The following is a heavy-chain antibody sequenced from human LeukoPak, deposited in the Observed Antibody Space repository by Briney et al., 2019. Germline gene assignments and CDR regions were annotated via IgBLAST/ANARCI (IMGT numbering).Heavy chain of an antibody. CDR2: INSDGSST. V-gene: IGHV3-74*01. J-gene: IGHJ3*02. CDR3: ARGPNYDYVWGSRNAFDI. CDR1: GFTFSSYW. Sequence: GGSLRLSCAASGFTFSSYWMHWVRQAPGKGLVWVSRINSDGSSTSYADSVKGRFTISRDNAKNTLYLQMNSLRAEDTAVYYCARGPNYDYVWGSRNAFDIWGQGTMVTVSS. D-gene: IGHD3-16*01.